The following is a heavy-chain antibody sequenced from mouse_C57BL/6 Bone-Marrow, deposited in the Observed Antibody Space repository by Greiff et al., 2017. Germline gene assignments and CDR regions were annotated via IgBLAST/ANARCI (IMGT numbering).Heavy chain of an antibody. Sequence: QVQLQQPGAELVMPGASVKLSCKASGYTFTSYWMHWVKQSPGQGLEWIGDIDPSDSYNNYNQKFKGKSTLTVDNSSSTAYMQLSSLTSEDSAVYYCAGYLYAYYFDDWGQGTTLTVSS. CDR3: AGYLYAYYFDD. V-gene: IGHV1-69*01. CDR2: IDPSDSYN. CDR1: GYTFTSYW. D-gene: IGHD1-3*01. J-gene: IGHJ2*01.